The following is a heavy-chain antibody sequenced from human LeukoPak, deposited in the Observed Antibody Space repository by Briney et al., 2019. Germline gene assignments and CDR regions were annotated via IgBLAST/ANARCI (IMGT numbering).Heavy chain of an antibody. V-gene: IGHV3-23*01. CDR3: AKDLDGSGMYGGTDS. D-gene: IGHD6-19*01. CDR2: ITASARTT. J-gene: IGHJ4*02. Sequence: PGGSLRLSCAASGFTFLSYSMNWVRQAPGKGLEWVPGITASARTTYYADSVKGRFTIYSDNSKNTLSLQMSSLRAEDTAVYYCAKDLDGSGMYGGTDSWGQGTPVTVSS. CDR1: GFTFLSYS.